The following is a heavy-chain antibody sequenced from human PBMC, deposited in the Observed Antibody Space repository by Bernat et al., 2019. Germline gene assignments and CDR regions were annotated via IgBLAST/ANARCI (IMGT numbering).Heavy chain of an antibody. J-gene: IGHJ5*02. Sequence: QVQLVQSGAEVKKPGASVKVSCKASGYTFTSYGISWVRQAPGQGLEWMGWISADNGNTNYAQKPQGRVTMTPGTSTSTAYMELRSLRSDDTAVYYCARAYCSGGSCYQRRDWFDPWGQGTLVTVSS. D-gene: IGHD2-15*01. CDR2: ISADNGNT. V-gene: IGHV1-18*01. CDR3: ARAYCSGGSCYQRRDWFDP. CDR1: GYTFTSYG.